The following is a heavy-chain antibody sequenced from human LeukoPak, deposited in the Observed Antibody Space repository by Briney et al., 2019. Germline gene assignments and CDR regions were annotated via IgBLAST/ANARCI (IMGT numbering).Heavy chain of an antibody. CDR1: GFSFSSYG. V-gene: IGHV3-23*01. D-gene: IGHD3-22*01. Sequence: GGTLRLSCAASGFSFSSYGMSWVRQAPGKGLEWVSGISGSSGGTYYADSVKGRFTISRDNSKNTLYLQINSLRAEDTAVYYCAKQGHYYDSTGYFDYWGQGTLVTVSS. J-gene: IGHJ4*02. CDR2: ISGSSGGT. CDR3: AKQGHYYDSTGYFDY.